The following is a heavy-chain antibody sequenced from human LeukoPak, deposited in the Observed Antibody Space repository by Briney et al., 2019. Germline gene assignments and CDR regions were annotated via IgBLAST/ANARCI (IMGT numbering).Heavy chain of an antibody. D-gene: IGHD1-26*01. CDR1: GFTVSSNY. Sequence: GGSLRLSCAASGFTVSSNYMSWVRQAPGKGLEWVSVIYSGGSTYYADSVKGRFTISRDNSKNTLYLQMNSLRAEDTAVYYCAREGRERGFYYYYYGMDVWGQGTTVTVSS. J-gene: IGHJ6*02. CDR3: AREGRERGFYYYYYGMDV. V-gene: IGHV3-66*01. CDR2: IYSGGST.